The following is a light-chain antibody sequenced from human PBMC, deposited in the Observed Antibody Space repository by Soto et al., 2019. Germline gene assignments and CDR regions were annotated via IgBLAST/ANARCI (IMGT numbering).Light chain of an antibody. Sequence: EIVLTQSPGTLSLSPGERATLSCRASQGGASNFLAWFQQKPGQAPRLLIYGTSTRATGLPDRFSGSGSGTNFTLTISRLAPEDFAVYFCQQYSISPLTFGRGTKVEIK. CDR3: QQYSISPLT. CDR1: QGGASNF. CDR2: GTS. J-gene: IGKJ4*01. V-gene: IGKV3-20*01.